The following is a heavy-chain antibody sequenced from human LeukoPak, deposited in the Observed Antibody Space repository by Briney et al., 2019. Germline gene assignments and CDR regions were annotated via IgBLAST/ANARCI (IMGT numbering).Heavy chain of an antibody. CDR2: IKQDGSEK. J-gene: IGHJ5*02. D-gene: IGHD5-12*01. CDR3: ARGTDGWLRGEEYNWFDP. CDR1: GFTFSSYW. V-gene: IGHV3-7*03. Sequence: GGSLRLSCAASGFTFSSYWMSWVRQAPGKGLEWVANIKQDGSEKYNVDSVKGRFTISRDNAKNSLYLQMNSLRAEDTAVYYCARGTDGWLRGEEYNWFDPWGQGTLVTVSS.